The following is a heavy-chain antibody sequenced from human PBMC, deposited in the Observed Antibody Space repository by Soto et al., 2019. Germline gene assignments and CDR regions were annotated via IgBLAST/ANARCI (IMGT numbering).Heavy chain of an antibody. V-gene: IGHV3-49*03. D-gene: IGHD3-10*01. CDR2: IRSKAYGGTT. Sequence: GGSLRLSCTASGFTFGDYAMSWFRQAPGKGLEWVGFIRSKAYGGTTEYAASVKGRFTISRGDSKSIAYLQMNSLKTEDTAVYYCTRDAIEEGYYYGSGPRLFYYYMDVWGKGTTVTVSS. J-gene: IGHJ6*03. CDR3: TRDAIEEGYYYGSGPRLFYYYMDV. CDR1: GFTFGDYA.